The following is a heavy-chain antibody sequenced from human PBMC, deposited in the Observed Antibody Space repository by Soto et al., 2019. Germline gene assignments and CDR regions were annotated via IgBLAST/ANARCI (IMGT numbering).Heavy chain of an antibody. J-gene: IGHJ4*02. D-gene: IGHD3-10*01. Sequence: QVQLQQWGAGLLKPSETLSLTCAVYGGSFSGYYWSWIRQPPGKGLEWIGEINHSGSTNYNPSLKSRVTISVDTSKNQFSLKLSSVTAADTALYYCARTAMVRGVDYWGQGTLVTVSS. V-gene: IGHV4-34*01. CDR1: GGSFSGYY. CDR3: ARTAMVRGVDY. CDR2: INHSGST.